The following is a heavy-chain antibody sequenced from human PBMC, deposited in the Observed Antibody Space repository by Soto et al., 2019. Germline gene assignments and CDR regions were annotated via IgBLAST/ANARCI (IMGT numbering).Heavy chain of an antibody. D-gene: IGHD2-8*02. V-gene: IGHV3-23*01. J-gene: IGHJ3*02. Sequence: EVQMLESGGGLVQPGGSLRLSCAASGFTCSSYDMSWVRQAPGKGLEWVSTILVGGSTYYADSVKGRFTISRDNSKNTVYLQMNSLIAGDTAVYYCAKATATGGGAFDICGQGTMVTVSS. CDR2: ILVGGST. CDR1: GFTCSSYD. CDR3: AKATATGGGAFDI.